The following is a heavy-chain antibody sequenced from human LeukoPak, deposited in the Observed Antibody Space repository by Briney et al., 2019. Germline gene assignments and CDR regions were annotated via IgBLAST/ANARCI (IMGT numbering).Heavy chain of an antibody. V-gene: IGHV3-23*01. Sequence: PGGSLRLSCAASGFTFSSYAMSWVRQAPGKGLEWVSVISGSGGSTYYADSVKGRFTISRDNSKNTLYLQMNSLRAEDTAVYYCAKVEDFWSGYYSYLNFDYWGQGTLVTVPS. D-gene: IGHD3-3*01. CDR2: ISGSGGST. J-gene: IGHJ4*02. CDR1: GFTFSSYA. CDR3: AKVEDFWSGYYSYLNFDY.